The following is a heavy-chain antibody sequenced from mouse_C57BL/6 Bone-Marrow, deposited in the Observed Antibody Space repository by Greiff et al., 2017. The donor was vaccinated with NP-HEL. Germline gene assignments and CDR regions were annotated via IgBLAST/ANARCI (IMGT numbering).Heavy chain of an antibody. CDR2: IDPSDSET. V-gene: IGHV1-52*01. J-gene: IGHJ3*01. CDR1: GYTFTSYW. Sequence: QVQLQQPGAELVRPGSSVKLSCKASGYTFTSYWMHWVKQRPIQGLEWIGNIDPSDSETHYNQKFKDKATLTVDKSSSTAYMQLSSLTSEDSAVYYCARRGYDYDVGFAYWGQGTLVTVSA. D-gene: IGHD2-4*01. CDR3: ARRGYDYDVGFAY.